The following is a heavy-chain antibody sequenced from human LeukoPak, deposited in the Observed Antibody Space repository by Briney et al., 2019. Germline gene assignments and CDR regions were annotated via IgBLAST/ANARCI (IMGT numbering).Heavy chain of an antibody. CDR2: INPSGDIT. D-gene: IGHD3-22*01. Sequence: GASVKVSCKASGYTFTGYYLHWVRQAPGQGLEWMGIINPSGDITTYAQKFQGRVTMTTDTSTSTAYMELRSLRSDDTAVYYCARDYDSSGYSSHFDYWGQGTLVTVSS. V-gene: IGHV1-46*01. CDR3: ARDYDSSGYSSHFDY. CDR1: GYTFTGYY. J-gene: IGHJ4*02.